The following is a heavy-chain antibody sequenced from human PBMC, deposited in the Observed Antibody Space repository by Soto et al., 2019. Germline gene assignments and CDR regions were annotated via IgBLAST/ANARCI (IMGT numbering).Heavy chain of an antibody. CDR1: GGSFSGYY. V-gene: IGHV4-34*01. D-gene: IGHD2-15*01. CDR2: INHSGST. CDR3: ARGWGDIVVVVAATGAFDI. Sequence: QVQLQQWGAGLLKPSETLSLTCAVYGGSFSGYYWSWIRQPPGKGLDWIGEINHSGSTNYNPSLKSRVTLSVDTSKNQFSLKLSSVTAADTAVYYCARGWGDIVVVVAATGAFDIWGQGTMVTVSS. J-gene: IGHJ3*02.